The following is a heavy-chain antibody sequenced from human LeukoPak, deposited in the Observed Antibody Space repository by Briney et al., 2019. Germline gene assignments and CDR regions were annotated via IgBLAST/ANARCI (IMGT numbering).Heavy chain of an antibody. Sequence: SKTLSLTCSVSGGSTNNYFWSWIRQSAGKGPEWIGRVNPYGTSNYNPSLKSRVTMSVDTSKNLVSLRLTSLTAADTAVYYCARDRRPRAVAGAYISYGMDVWGQGTTVTVSS. D-gene: IGHD6-19*01. J-gene: IGHJ6*02. CDR1: GGSTNNYF. CDR2: VNPYGTS. V-gene: IGHV4-4*07. CDR3: ARDRRPRAVAGAYISYGMDV.